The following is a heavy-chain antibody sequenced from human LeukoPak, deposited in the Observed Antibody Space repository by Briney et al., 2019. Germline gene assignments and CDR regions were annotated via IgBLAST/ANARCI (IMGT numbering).Heavy chain of an antibody. CDR2: ICPRDGST. V-gene: IGHV1-46*01. CDR1: GYTSTSNC. Sequence: ASVKVSCKASGYTSTSNCIHWVRPAPGQGLEWMGMICPRDGSTSYAQKFQGRVTVTRDTSTSTVHMELSGLRSEDTAVYYCARDQEGFDYWGQGTLVTVSS. CDR3: ARDQEGFDY. J-gene: IGHJ4*02.